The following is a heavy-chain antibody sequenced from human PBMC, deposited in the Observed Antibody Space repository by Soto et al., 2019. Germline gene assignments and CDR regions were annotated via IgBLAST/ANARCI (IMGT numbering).Heavy chain of an antibody. CDR1: GYTFTGYF. V-gene: IGHV1-2*02. D-gene: IGHD3-16*01. J-gene: IGHJ5*02. CDR3: ARGGETILAPIP. CDR2: INPXXXAX. Sequence: ASVKVSCKASGYTFTGYFIHLVRQAPGQGLGGXXXINPXXXAXXXXPKFQGRVTMPSDTPIRTAYMDLSNLRFDDPAVYYCARGGETILAPIPWAPGPLVPASS.